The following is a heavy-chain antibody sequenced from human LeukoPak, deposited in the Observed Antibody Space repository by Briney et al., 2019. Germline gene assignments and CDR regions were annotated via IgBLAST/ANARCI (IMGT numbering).Heavy chain of an antibody. CDR1: SGSFKRYS. CDR3: AREAVSVYGERRNCFDS. V-gene: IGHV4-59*01. J-gene: IGHJ5*01. CDR2: INYSGNT. Sequence: PSEALSLTCTVSSGSFKRYSWSWIRQPPGKGLEWLGLINYSGNTNYSPSLKSRVTISIDTSRNQSSLRLNLVTAADTAVYYCAREAVSVYGERRNCFDSWGQGSLVIVSS. D-gene: IGHD1-26*01.